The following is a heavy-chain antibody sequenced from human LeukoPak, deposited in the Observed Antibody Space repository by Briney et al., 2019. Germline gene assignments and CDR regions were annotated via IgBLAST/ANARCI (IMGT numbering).Heavy chain of an antibody. V-gene: IGHV3-20*03. Sequence: WVRQAPGKGLEWVSGINWNGGRTGYADSVKGRFTISRDNAKNSLYLQMNSLRAEDTALYYCARDYDYGDYPGYWGQGTLVTVSS. CDR2: INWNGGRT. CDR3: ARDYDYGDYPGY. D-gene: IGHD4-17*01. J-gene: IGHJ4*02.